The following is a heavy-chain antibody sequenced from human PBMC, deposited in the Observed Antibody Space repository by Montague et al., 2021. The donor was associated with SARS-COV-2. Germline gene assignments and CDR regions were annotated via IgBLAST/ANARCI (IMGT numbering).Heavy chain of an antibody. CDR2: LYYSGST. V-gene: IGHV4-39*01. J-gene: IGHJ6*02. CDR3: ARHTYYYGSGRFHTGGEGGPKEYGLDV. D-gene: IGHD3-10*01. Sequence: SETLSLTCTVSGGPISDSSYYWGWIRRPPGKGLQWIGSLYYSGSTYYDPSLKSRVTISVDTSRNQLSLKLSSVTAADTAVYFCARHTYYYGSGRFHTGGEGGPKEYGLDVWGQGTTVTVSS. CDR1: GGPISDSSYY.